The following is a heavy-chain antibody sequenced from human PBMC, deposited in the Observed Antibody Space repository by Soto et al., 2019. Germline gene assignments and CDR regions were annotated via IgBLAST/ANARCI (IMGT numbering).Heavy chain of an antibody. D-gene: IGHD4-17*01. CDR1: GGSISSSSYY. CDR2: IYYSGST. J-gene: IGHJ4*02. V-gene: IGHV4-39*01. CDR3: ARRNRGYGDYGGDDY. Sequence: TSETLSLTCTVSGGSISSSSYYWGWIRQPPGKGLEWIGSIYYSGSTYYNPSLKSRVTISVDTSKNQFSLKLSSVTAADTAVYYWARRNRGYGDYGGDDYWGQGTLVTVSS.